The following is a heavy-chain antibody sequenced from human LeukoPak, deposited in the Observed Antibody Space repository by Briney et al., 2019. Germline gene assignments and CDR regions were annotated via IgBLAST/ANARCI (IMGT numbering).Heavy chain of an antibody. Sequence: PGGSLRLSCAASGFTFSSYEMNWVRQAPGKGLEWVSYISSSGSTIYYADSVKGRFTISSDNAKNSLYLQMNSLRAEDTAVYYCARDSSYYYDSSGYPPNGYGMDVWGQGTTVTVSS. V-gene: IGHV3-48*03. CDR3: ARDSSYYYDSSGYPPNGYGMDV. D-gene: IGHD3-22*01. CDR2: ISSSGSTI. CDR1: GFTFSSYE. J-gene: IGHJ6*02.